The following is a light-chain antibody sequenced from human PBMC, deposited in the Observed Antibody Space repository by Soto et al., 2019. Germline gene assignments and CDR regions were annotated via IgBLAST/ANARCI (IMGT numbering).Light chain of an antibody. CDR1: SSDVGGHDY. V-gene: IGLV2-14*03. CDR3: TSYTSRRSYV. Sequence: QSVLIQPTSLPESPGQSTTISRTGTSSDVGGHDYVSWYQQHPGRAPKLLIYVVTNRPSGVSDRFSGSKSGNTASLTISWLQAEDEADYYSTSYTSRRSYVFGTGTKVTVL. CDR2: VVT. J-gene: IGLJ1*01.